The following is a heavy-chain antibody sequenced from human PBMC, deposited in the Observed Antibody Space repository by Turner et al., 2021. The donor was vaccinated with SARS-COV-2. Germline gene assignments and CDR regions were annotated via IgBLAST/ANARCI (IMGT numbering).Heavy chain of an antibody. CDR3: ATDYAIVEANLLDD. J-gene: IGHJ4*02. CDR2: FDTEDGEK. Sequence: QVQLVQSGAEVKKPGASVKVSCKVSGYTLIALSMHWVRQAPGKGLEWMGGFDTEDGEKIYAQKFQGRVTMTEDTSTDTAYMELSSLRSEDTAVYYCATDYAIVEANLLDDWGQGTLVTVSS. CDR1: GYTLIALS. D-gene: IGHD1-26*01. V-gene: IGHV1-24*01.